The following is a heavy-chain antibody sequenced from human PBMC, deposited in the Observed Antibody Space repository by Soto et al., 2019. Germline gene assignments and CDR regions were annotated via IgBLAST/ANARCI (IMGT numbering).Heavy chain of an antibody. V-gene: IGHV1-18*01. CDR1: GYTFTCYA. D-gene: IGHD2-15*01. CDR3: ARAPLAPPFSLGGSSYSVVLGNYDA. CDR2: ISAYNGKT. Sequence: ASVKVSCKASGYTFTCYAISWVRQVPGQALDWVGWISAYNGKTNYTQKLQGRGTMTTDTSTSTPYMELRRLRSDDTAVDYCARAPLAPPFSLGGSSYSVVLGNYDAWGQG. J-gene: IGHJ5*02.